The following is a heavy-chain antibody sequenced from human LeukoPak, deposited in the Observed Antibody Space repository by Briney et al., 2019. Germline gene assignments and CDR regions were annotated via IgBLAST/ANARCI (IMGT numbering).Heavy chain of an antibody. CDR1: GFTVSSYS. J-gene: IGHJ4*02. Sequence: GGSLRLARAPSGFTVSSYSVNSVRQPPGKGLEWVSSITISSSYIYYADSVKGQFTISRDNAKNSLYLQMNSLRAEDTGVYYCARREGEGSWGWGQGTLVTVSS. CDR3: ARREGEGSWG. D-gene: IGHD3-10*01. V-gene: IGHV3-21*01. CDR2: ITISSSYI.